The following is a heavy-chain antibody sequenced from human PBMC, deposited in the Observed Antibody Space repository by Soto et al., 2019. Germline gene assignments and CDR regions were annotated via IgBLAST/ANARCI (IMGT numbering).Heavy chain of an antibody. CDR1: GFTFSSYE. V-gene: IGHV3-48*03. D-gene: IGHD3-22*01. Sequence: GGSLRLSCAASGFTFSSYEMNWVRQAPGKGLEWVSHISSSGSTIYYADSVKGRFTISRDNAKNSLYLQMNSLRAEDTAVYYCARTPTLYYYDSSGYWVGYFDYWGQGTLVTVSS. CDR2: ISSSGSTI. CDR3: ARTPTLYYYDSSGYWVGYFDY. J-gene: IGHJ4*02.